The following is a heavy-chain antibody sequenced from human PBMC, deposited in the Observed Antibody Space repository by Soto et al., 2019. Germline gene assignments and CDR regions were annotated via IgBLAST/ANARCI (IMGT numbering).Heavy chain of an antibody. CDR3: ARAQRPLLWCGEAGGYFDL. Sequence: QVQLVQSGAEVKKPGASVKVSCKASGYTFTSYGISWVRQAPGQGLEWMGWISAYNGNTNYAQKLQGRVTMTTDKPQSTASMERRSLRTDDKAVNYCARAQRPLLWCGEAGGYFDLWGRGTLVTVSS. J-gene: IGHJ2*01. CDR2: ISAYNGNT. D-gene: IGHD3-10*01. CDR1: GYTFTSYG. V-gene: IGHV1-18*01.